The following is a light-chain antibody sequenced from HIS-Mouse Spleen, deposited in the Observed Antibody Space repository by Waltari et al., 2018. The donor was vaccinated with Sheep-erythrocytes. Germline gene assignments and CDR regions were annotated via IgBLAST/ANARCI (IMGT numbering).Light chain of an antibody. CDR1: SLRSYY. CDR3: NSRDSSGNLNWV. V-gene: IGLV3-19*01. CDR2: GKN. Sequence: SSELTQDPAVSVALGQTVRITCQGVSLRSYYASWYQQKPGQAPVLVIYGKNNRPSGIPDRFSGSSSGNTASLTITGAQAEDEADYYCNSRDSSGNLNWVFGGGTKLTVL. J-gene: IGLJ3*02.